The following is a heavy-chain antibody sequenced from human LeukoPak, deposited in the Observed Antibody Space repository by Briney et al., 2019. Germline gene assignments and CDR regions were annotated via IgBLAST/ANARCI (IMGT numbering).Heavy chain of an antibody. CDR3: ATEVIAAAGTSFDY. CDR1: GFTFSSYS. V-gene: IGHV3-21*01. D-gene: IGHD6-13*01. Sequence: GGSLRLSCAASGFTFSSYSMNWDRQAPGKGLEWVSSISSSSSYIYYADSVKGRFTISRDNAKNSLYLQMNSLRAEDTAVYYCATEVIAAAGTSFDYWGQGTLVTVSS. J-gene: IGHJ4*02. CDR2: ISSSSSYI.